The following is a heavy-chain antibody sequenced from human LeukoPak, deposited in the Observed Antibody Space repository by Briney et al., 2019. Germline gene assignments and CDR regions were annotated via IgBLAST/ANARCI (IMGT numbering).Heavy chain of an antibody. V-gene: IGHV1-2*02. CDR1: GYSFPDYY. CDR3: ARVGGMGNYYYYYMDV. Sequence: ASVSVFYRASGYSFPDYYMQWVRQAPGQGREWMGWIKPNSGDTRSAQKFQGRVIMTRDTYMSTAYMEVSRLRCGDTAVFYCARVGGMGNYYYYYMDVWGKGTTVTVSS. CDR2: IKPNSGDT. J-gene: IGHJ6*03. D-gene: IGHD3-16*01.